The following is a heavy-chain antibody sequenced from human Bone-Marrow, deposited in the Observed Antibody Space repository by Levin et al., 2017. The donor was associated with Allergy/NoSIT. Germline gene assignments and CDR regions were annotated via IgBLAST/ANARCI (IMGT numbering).Heavy chain of an antibody. J-gene: IGHJ6*03. CDR3: ARVRRVTTSISNYYYMDV. CDR2: IYFSGTT. CDR1: GGSIISDY. D-gene: IGHD4-17*01. V-gene: IGHV4-59*01. Sequence: PSETLSLTCIVSGGSIISDYWSWIRQPPGKGLEWIGYIYFSGTTNYNPSLKSRVTISVDTSKIQFSLKLSSVTAADTAVYSCARVRRVTTSISNYYYMDVWGKGTTVTVSS.